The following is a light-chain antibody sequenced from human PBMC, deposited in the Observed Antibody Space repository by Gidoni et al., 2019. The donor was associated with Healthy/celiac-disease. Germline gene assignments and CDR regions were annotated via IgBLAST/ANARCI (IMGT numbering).Light chain of an antibody. V-gene: IGKV3-15*01. CDR2: GAS. Sequence: EIVMTQSPATLSVSPGERATLSCRASQSVSSNLAWYQQKPGQAPRLLIYGASTRATGIPARFSGSGSGTEFTLTISSLQSEDFAVYYCQQFEAFXGXTKVEIK. J-gene: IGKJ4*01. CDR1: QSVSSN. CDR3: QQFEA.